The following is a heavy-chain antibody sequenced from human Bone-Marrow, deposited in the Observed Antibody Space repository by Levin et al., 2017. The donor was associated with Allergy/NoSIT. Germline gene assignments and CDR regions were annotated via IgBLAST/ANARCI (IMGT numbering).Heavy chain of an antibody. J-gene: IGHJ3*02. V-gene: IGHV1-69*06. CDR2: IIPIFGTA. Sequence: PEASVKVSCKASGGTFSSYAISWVRQAPGQGLEWMGGIIPIFGTANYAQKFQGRVTITADKSTSTAYMELSSLRSEDTAVYYCARVATVDAFDIWGQGTMVTVSS. CDR3: ARVATVDAFDI. D-gene: IGHD5-12*01. CDR1: GGTFSSYA.